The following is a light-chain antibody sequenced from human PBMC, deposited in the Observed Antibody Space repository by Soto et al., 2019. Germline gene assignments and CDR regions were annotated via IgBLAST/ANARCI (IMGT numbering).Light chain of an antibody. V-gene: IGKV3-11*01. J-gene: IGKJ1*01. CDR2: DAS. Sequence: EIVLTQSPATLSLSPVERATLSCMASQSVSSYLAWYQQKPGQAPRLLIYDASNRATGIPARFSGSGSGTDFTLTISSLEPEDFAVYYCQQRSNWSWTFGQGTKVDIK. CDR3: QQRSNWSWT. CDR1: QSVSSY.